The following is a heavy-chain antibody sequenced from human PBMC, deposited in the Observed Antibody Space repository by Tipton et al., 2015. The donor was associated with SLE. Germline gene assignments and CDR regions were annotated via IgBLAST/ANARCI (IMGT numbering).Heavy chain of an antibody. D-gene: IGHD3-3*01. CDR2: ISSSSSYI. V-gene: IGHV3-21*04. CDR1: RFTFSSYA. CDR3: AWFGGGYYYTDY. Sequence: SLRLSCAASRFTFSSYAMSWVRQAPGKGLEWVSSISSSSSYIYYADPVKGRFTISRDNSKNTLYLQMNSLRSEDTAVYYCAWFGGGYYYTDYWGQGTLVTVSS. J-gene: IGHJ4*02.